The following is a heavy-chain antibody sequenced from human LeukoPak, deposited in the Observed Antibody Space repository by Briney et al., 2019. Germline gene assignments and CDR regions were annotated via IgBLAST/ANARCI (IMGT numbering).Heavy chain of an antibody. CDR3: ARGPRNDP. Sequence: GASVKVSCKTSGYPFTTWEINWVRQAAGQGLEWMGWVHPNSGNTAYAQKFQGRVTMTRDTSISTAYMELSGLRSDDTAEYFCARGPRNDPWGQGTLVTVSS. J-gene: IGHJ5*02. D-gene: IGHD1-14*01. V-gene: IGHV1-8*01. CDR2: VHPNSGNT. CDR1: GYPFTTWE.